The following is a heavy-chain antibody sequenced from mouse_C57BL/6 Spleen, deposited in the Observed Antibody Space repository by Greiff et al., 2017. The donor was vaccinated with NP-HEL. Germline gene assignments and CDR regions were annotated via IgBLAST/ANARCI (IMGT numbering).Heavy chain of an antibody. V-gene: IGHV1-81*01. J-gene: IGHJ4*01. D-gene: IGHD3-2*02. CDR1: GYTFTSYG. CDR3: ARDSSGYGAMDY. CDR2: IYPRSGYT. Sequence: VQLQQSGAELARPGASVKLSCKASGYTFTSYGISWVKQRTGQGLEWIGEIYPRSGYTYYNEKFKGKATLTADKSSSTAYMELPSLTSEDSAVYFCARDSSGYGAMDYWGQGTSVTVSS.